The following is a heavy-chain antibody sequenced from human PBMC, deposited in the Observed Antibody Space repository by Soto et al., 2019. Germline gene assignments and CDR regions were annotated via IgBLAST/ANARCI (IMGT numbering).Heavy chain of an antibody. CDR3: ARDRDSMIRGVYQH. CDR1: GFSFSDYY. D-gene: IGHD3-10*01. J-gene: IGHJ1*01. Sequence: QVQLVESGGGVVKPGGSLRLSCVASGFSFSDYYLHWIRQAPGKGLEWVSYLSTSSSYTNYADSGKGRFTISRDNARNSLYLQMSSLRSDDTAVYYCARDRDSMIRGVYQHWGQGTLVIVS. CDR2: LSTSSSYT. V-gene: IGHV3-11*05.